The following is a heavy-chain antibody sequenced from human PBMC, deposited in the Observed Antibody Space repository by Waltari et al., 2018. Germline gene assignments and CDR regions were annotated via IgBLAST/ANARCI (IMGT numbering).Heavy chain of an antibody. CDR1: GYSISSGYY. D-gene: IGHD4-17*01. Sequence: QVQLQESGPGLVKPSETLSLTCAVSGYSISSGYYWGWIRQPPGKGLEWIGSIYHSGRTYYNPSLKSRVTISVDTSKNQFSLKLSSVTAADTAVYYCASRFTTVTTGEDYWGQGTLVTVSS. CDR2: IYHSGRT. V-gene: IGHV4-38-2*01. J-gene: IGHJ4*02. CDR3: ASRFTTVTTGEDY.